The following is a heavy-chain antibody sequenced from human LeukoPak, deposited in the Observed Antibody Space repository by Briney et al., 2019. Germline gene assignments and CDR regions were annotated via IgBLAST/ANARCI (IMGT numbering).Heavy chain of an antibody. CDR3: ARAQTYGDSRLLLDY. J-gene: IGHJ4*02. CDR1: GGSISIYY. CDR2: IYTSGST. D-gene: IGHD2-21*02. Sequence: SETLSLTCTVSGGSISIYYWSWIRQPAGKGLEWIGRIYTSGSTNYTPSLKSRVTMSVDTSKNQFSLKLSSVTAADTALYYCARAQTYGDSRLLLDYWGQGTLVTVSS. V-gene: IGHV4-4*07.